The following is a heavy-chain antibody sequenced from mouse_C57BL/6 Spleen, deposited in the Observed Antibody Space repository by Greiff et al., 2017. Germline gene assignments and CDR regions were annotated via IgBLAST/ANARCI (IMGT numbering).Heavy chain of an antibody. J-gene: IGHJ2*01. CDR3: ARQGSNYFDY. Sequence: EVKLVESGGDLVKPGGSLKLSCAASGFTFISYGMSWVRQTPDKRLEWVATISSGGSYTYYPDSVKGRFTISRDNAKNTLYLQMSSLKSEDTAMYYCARQGSNYFDYWGQGTTLTVSS. D-gene: IGHD1-1*01. CDR1: GFTFISYG. V-gene: IGHV5-6*01. CDR2: ISSGGSYT.